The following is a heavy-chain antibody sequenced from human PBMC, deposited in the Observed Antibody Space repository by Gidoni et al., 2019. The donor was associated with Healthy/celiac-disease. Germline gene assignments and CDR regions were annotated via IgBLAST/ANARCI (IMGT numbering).Heavy chain of an antibody. CDR2: IWYDGSNK. Sequence: VQLVESGGGVVQPGRSLRLSCAASGFTFSSYGMHWVRQAPGKGLEWVAVIWYDGSNKYYADSVKGRFTISRDNSKNTLYLQMNSLRAEDTAVYYCASNTVTNWYFDLWGRGTLVTVSS. V-gene: IGHV3-33*01. CDR3: ASNTVTNWYFDL. J-gene: IGHJ2*01. D-gene: IGHD4-17*01. CDR1: GFTFSSYG.